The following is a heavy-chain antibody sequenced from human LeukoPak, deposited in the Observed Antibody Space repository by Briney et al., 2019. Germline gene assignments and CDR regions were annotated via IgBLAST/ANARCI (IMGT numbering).Heavy chain of an antibody. D-gene: IGHD6-19*01. J-gene: IGHJ4*02. CDR3: ARGPVAGFFDY. CDR2: INPNSGGT. CDR1: GGTFSSYA. Sequence: ASVKVSCKASGGTFSSYAISWVRQAPGQGLEWMGWINPNSGGTNYAQKFQGRVTMTRDTSISTAYMELSRLRSDDTAVYYCARGPVAGFFDYWGQGTLVTVSS. V-gene: IGHV1-2*02.